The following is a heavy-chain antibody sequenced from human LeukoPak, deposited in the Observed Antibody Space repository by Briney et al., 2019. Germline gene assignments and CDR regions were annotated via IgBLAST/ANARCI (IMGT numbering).Heavy chain of an antibody. CDR2: IYYSGST. CDR3: AKVKVVVAAPLLYPFDY. D-gene: IGHD2-15*01. Sequence: SETLSLTCTVSGGSISSYYWSWIRQPPGKGLEWIGYIYYSGSTNYNPSLKSRVTISVDTSKNQFSLKLSSVTAADTAVYYCAKVKVVVAAPLLYPFDYWGQGTLVTVSS. V-gene: IGHV4-59*01. J-gene: IGHJ4*02. CDR1: GGSISSYY.